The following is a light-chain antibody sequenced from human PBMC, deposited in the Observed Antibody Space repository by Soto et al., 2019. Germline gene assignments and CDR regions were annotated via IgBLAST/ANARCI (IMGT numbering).Light chain of an antibody. J-gene: IGKJ2*01. V-gene: IGKV2-28*01. Sequence: DIVMTQSPLSLPVTPGEPASISCRSSQSLLYRNGYYYLDWYLQKPGQSPRLLIYLVSNRASGVPDRISGSGSVTDFTLKISRVEAEDVGVYYCMQALQTPRTFGQGTKLEIK. CDR1: QSLLYRNGYYY. CDR3: MQALQTPRT. CDR2: LVS.